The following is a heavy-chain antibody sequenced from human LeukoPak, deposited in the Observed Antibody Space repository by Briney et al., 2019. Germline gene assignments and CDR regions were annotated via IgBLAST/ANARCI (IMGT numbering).Heavy chain of an antibody. CDR3: AREVSYDSSGYYFDY. V-gene: IGHV4-31*03. J-gene: IGHJ4*02. CDR2: IYYSGST. CDR1: GGSISGGGYY. Sequence: SQTLTLTCTVSGGSISGGGYYWSWIRQHPGKGLEWIGYIYYSGSTYYNPSLKSRVTISVDTSKNQFSLKLSSVTAADTAVYYCAREVSYDSSGYYFDYWGQGTLVTVSS. D-gene: IGHD3-22*01.